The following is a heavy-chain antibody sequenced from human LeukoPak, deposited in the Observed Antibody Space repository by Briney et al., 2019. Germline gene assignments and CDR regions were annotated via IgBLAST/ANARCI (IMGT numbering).Heavy chain of an antibody. CDR1: GYTFTSYG. V-gene: IGHV1-18*01. CDR2: ISGYNGYT. CDR3: ARDEARYSSGYYPNWFDP. Sequence: ASVRVSCKASGYTFTSYGISWVRQAPGQGLEWMGWISGYNGYTHYAHNLQGRVTMTTDTSTSTAYMELRSLRSDDTAVYYCARDEARYSSGYYPNWFDPWGQGTLVTVSS. J-gene: IGHJ5*02. D-gene: IGHD3-22*01.